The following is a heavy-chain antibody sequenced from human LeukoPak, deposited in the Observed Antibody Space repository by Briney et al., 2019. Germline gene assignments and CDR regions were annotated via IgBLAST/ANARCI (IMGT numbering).Heavy chain of an antibody. CDR2: ISDDGSNK. Sequence: GGSLRLSCAASRFTFSNYAVHWVRQAPGKGLEWVAVISDDGSNKYYADSVKGRFTISRDNSKNTLYLQMNSLGAEDTAVYYCARESYYYDSGGYYGSFYFDYWGQGTLVTVSS. J-gene: IGHJ4*02. CDR3: ARESYYYDSGGYYGSFYFDY. CDR1: RFTFSNYA. V-gene: IGHV3-30*01. D-gene: IGHD3-22*01.